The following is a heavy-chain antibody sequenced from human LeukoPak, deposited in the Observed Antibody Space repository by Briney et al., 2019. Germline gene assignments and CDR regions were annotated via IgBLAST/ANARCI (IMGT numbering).Heavy chain of an antibody. CDR3: ARPQVVVLNPFDY. D-gene: IGHD3-10*01. Sequence: QPGGSLRLSCAASGFTFSTYAMSWVRQAPGKGREGVSAITGSADSTHYAASVKGRFTISRDNSKNIVYLQMNSLRAKDTAVYFCARPQVVVLNPFDYWGQGTLVTVSS. CDR2: ITGSADST. J-gene: IGHJ4*02. V-gene: IGHV3-23*01. CDR1: GFTFSTYA.